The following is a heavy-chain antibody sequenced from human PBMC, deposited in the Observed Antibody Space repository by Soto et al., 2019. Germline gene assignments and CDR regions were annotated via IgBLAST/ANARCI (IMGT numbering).Heavy chain of an antibody. CDR2: IYYSGST. CDR1: GGSISSYY. V-gene: IGHV4-39*01. Sequence: PSETLSLTCTVSGGSISSYYWGWIRQPPGKGLEWIGSIYYSGSTYYNPSLKSRVTISVDTSKNQFSLKLSSVTAADTAVYYCARRPFLLWFGESIYYYYGMDVWGQGTTVTVSS. D-gene: IGHD3-10*01. CDR3: ARRPFLLWFGESIYYYYGMDV. J-gene: IGHJ6*02.